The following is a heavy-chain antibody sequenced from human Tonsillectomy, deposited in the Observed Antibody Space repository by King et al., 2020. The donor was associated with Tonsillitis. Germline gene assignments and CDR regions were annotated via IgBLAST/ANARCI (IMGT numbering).Heavy chain of an antibody. CDR1: GYSISSGYY. CDR2: IDHSGTT. V-gene: IGHV4-38-2*01. J-gene: IGHJ3*02. D-gene: IGHD3-10*01. CDR3: ARIRGHGRFDI. Sequence: VQLQESGPGLVKPSETLSLSCAVSGYSISSGYYWGWIRQPPGKGLEWIGSIDHSGTTYYNPSLKSRVTISVDTSKNQFSLKLSSVTAADTAVYYCARIRGHGRFDIWGQGTMVTVSS.